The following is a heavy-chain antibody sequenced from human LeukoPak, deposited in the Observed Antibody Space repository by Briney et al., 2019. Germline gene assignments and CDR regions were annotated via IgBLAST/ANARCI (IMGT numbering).Heavy chain of an antibody. J-gene: IGHJ4*02. CDR2: VYQSGST. CDR1: GDSISSSNYY. Sequence: SETLSLTCTVSGDSISSSNYYWGWIRQPPGKGLEWIGSVYQSGSTYYNLSLNGRATISVDTSKNQLSLKLYSVTAADTAVYYCARHTKDTGYSYGFPTYWGQGTLVTVSS. V-gene: IGHV4-39*01. CDR3: ARHTKDTGYSYGFPTY. D-gene: IGHD5-18*01.